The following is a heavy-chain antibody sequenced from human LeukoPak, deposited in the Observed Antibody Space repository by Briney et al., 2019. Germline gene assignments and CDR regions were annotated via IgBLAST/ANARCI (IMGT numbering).Heavy chain of an antibody. CDR1: GLTDSSIY. CDR3: ARVRCSGGGCFYNFDY. V-gene: IGHV3-66*01. D-gene: IGHD2-15*01. Sequence: PGGSLRLFCAVSGLTDSSIYMSWVRQTPGKGLEWVSVIHSGGSTNYADSVKGRFNIYRDNAKNTLFLKMNSLRAGDTAVYYCARVRCSGGGCFYNFDYWGQGSLVTVSS. J-gene: IGHJ4*02. CDR2: IHSGGST.